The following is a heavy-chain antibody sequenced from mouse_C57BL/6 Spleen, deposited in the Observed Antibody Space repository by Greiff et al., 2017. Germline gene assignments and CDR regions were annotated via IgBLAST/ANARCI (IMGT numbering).Heavy chain of an antibody. D-gene: IGHD2-4*01. CDR1: GYTFTDYY. V-gene: IGHV1-26*01. Sequence: SGPELVKPGASVKISCKASGYTFTDYYMNWVKQSHGKSLEWIGDINPNNGGTSYNQKFKGKATLTVDKSSSTAYMELRSLTSEDSAVYYCARYYYDYDRYFDYWGQGTTLTVSS. CDR2: INPNNGGT. J-gene: IGHJ2*01. CDR3: ARYYYDYDRYFDY.